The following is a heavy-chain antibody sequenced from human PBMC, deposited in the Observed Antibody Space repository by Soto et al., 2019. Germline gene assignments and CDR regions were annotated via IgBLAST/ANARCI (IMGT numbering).Heavy chain of an antibody. CDR1: GFTFSSCA. J-gene: IGHJ6*04. V-gene: IGHV3-23*01. Sequence: GSLRLSCAASGFTFSSCAMSWVRQAPGKGLEWVSAISGSGGSTYYADSVKGRFTISRDNSKNTLYLQMNSLRAEDTAVYYCAREDCSSTSCPMDVWGKGTTVTVSS. CDR3: AREDCSSTSCPMDV. D-gene: IGHD2-2*01. CDR2: ISGSGGST.